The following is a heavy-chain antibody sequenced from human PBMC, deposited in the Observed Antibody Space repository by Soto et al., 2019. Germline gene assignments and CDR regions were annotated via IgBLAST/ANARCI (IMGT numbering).Heavy chain of an antibody. CDR3: ARDNRCAGPFDF. J-gene: IGHJ4*02. CDR1: GFAFNNHG. CDR2: IWYDGSNR. V-gene: IGHV3-33*01. Sequence: QVQLVESGGGVVQPGRSLRLSCAASGFAFNNHGMHWVRQAPGKGLEWVALIWYDGSNRYYSDSVRGRFTISRDNSKNTLYLQKDSLTAGDTSVYYCARDNRCAGPFDFWGQGTLVTVSS.